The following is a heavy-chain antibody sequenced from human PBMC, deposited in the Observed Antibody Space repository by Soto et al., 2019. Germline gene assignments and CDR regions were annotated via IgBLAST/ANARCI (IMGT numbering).Heavy chain of an antibody. CDR2: ISYDGSNK. J-gene: IGHJ4*02. Sequence: QVQLVESGGGXVQPGXSXXLSCAASGFTFSSYAMHWVRQAPGKGLEWVAVISYDGSNKYYADSVKGRFTISRDNSKNTLYLQMNSLRAEDTAVYYCARDGQYSYGTFDYWGQGTLVTVSS. D-gene: IGHD5-18*01. CDR3: ARDGQYSYGTFDY. V-gene: IGHV3-30-3*01. CDR1: GFTFSSYA.